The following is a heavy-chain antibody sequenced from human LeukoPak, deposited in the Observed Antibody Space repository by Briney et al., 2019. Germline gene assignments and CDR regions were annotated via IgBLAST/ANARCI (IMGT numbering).Heavy chain of an antibody. J-gene: IGHJ4*02. CDR1: GFTFSIYA. V-gene: IGHV3-30*02. Sequence: PGGTLRLSCAASGFTFSIYAMSWVRQAPGKGLEWVAFIRYDGSNKYYADSVKGRFTISRDNSKNTLYLQMNSLRAEDTAVYYCAVRYSSSWYFVAEGYFDYWGQGTLVTVSS. CDR2: IRYDGSNK. CDR3: AVRYSSSWYFVAEGYFDY. D-gene: IGHD6-13*01.